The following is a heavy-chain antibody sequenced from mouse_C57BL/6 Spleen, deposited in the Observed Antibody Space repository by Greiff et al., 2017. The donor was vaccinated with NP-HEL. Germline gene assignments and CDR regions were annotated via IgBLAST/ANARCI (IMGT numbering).Heavy chain of an antibody. CDR3: ARAGTEYFDY. CDR1: GFTFSDYY. D-gene: IGHD4-1*01. V-gene: IGHV5-16*01. Sequence: EVMLVESEGGLVQPGSSMKLSCTASGFTFSDYYMAWVRQVPEKGLEWVANINYDGSSTYYLDSLKSRFIISRDNAKNILYLQMSSLKSEDTATYYCARAGTEYFDYWGQGTTLTVSS. J-gene: IGHJ2*01. CDR2: INYDGSST.